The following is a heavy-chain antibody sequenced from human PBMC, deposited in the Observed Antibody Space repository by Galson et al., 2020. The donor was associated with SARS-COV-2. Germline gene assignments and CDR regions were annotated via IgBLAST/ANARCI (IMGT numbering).Heavy chain of an antibody. Sequence: GGSLRLSCAASEFTFSSYGMHWVRQAPGKGLERVAFIPYDGSIKYYADSVKGRFTISRDNSKNTLYLQMNSLRVDDTAVYYCAKTYSSSWCLFDYWGQGTLVTVSS. CDR1: EFTFSSYG. CDR2: IPYDGSIK. D-gene: IGHD6-13*01. V-gene: IGHV3-30*02. CDR3: AKTYSSSWCLFDY. J-gene: IGHJ4*02.